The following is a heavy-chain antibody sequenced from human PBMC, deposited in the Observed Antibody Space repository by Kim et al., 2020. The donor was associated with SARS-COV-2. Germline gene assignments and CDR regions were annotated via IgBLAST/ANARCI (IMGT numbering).Heavy chain of an antibody. CDR1: GFTFSSYW. D-gene: IGHD6-19*01. J-gene: IGHJ6*01. Sequence: GGTLRLSCAASGFTFSSYWMSWVRQAPGTVLELVSNIKQDGSEKYYVDSVKGRFTITRDNAKNSLYLQMNSLRAEDTAVYYCACLRYSSGGYIKYDYYYGVDVCGEGTTVTVS. CDR2: IKQDGSEK. V-gene: IGHV3-7*03. CDR3: ACLRYSSGGYIKYDYYYGVDV.